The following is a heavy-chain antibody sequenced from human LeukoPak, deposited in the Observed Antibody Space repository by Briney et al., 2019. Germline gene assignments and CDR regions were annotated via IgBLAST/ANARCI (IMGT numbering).Heavy chain of an antibody. J-gene: IGHJ4*02. V-gene: IGHV3-30*18. CDR3: TKGYVWGSYRLCGFDS. CDR1: GFSFGDYG. D-gene: IGHD3-16*02. Sequence: GGSLRLSCAASGFSFGDYGMHWVRQAPGKGLEWVAGILFDGSSTYYGDSVKGRFTISRDNSKNTLYLQMNSVRADDTAVYYCTKGYVWGSYRLCGFDSWGQGSLVTVSS. CDR2: ILFDGSST.